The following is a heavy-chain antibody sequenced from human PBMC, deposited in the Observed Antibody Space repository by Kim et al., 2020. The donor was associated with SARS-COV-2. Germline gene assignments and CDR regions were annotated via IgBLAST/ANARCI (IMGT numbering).Heavy chain of an antibody. CDR2: IIPIFGTA. D-gene: IGHD6-13*01. V-gene: IGHV1-69*13. J-gene: IGHJ3*02. Sequence: SVKVSCKASGGTFRSYDISWVRQAPGQVLECMGGIIPIFGTANYAQKFQGRVTITADESTSTAYMELSSLISVDTAVYYCARENSSSWLGDAFDILDQG. CDR3: ARENSSSWLGDAFDI. CDR1: GGTFRSYD.